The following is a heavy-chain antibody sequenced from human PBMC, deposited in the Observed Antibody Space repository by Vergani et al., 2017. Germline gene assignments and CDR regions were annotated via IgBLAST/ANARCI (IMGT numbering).Heavy chain of an antibody. V-gene: IGHV3-13*04. CDR2: IGTAGDT. CDR3: ARGFPGYYYGMDV. Sequence: EVQLVESGGGLVQPGGSLRLSCAASGFTFSSYDMHWVRQATGEGLEWVSAIGTAGDTYYPGSVKGRFTISRENAKNSLYLQMNSLRAGDTAVYYCARGFPGYYYGMDVWGQGTTVTVSS. D-gene: IGHD3-10*01. J-gene: IGHJ6*02. CDR1: GFTFSSYD.